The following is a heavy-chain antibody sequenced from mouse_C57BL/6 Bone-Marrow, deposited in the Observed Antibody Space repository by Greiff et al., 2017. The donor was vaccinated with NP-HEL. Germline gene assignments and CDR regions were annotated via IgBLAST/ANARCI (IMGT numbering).Heavy chain of an antibody. CDR3: ARGGFPCAY. CDR2: ISYDGSN. V-gene: IGHV3-6*01. Sequence: ESGPGLVKPSQSLSLTCSVTGYSITSGYYWNWIRQFPGNKLEWMGYISYDGSNNYNPSLKNRISITRDTSKNQVFPKLNSVTTEDTATYYCARGGFPCAYWGQGTLVTVSA. CDR1: GYSITSGYY. J-gene: IGHJ3*01.